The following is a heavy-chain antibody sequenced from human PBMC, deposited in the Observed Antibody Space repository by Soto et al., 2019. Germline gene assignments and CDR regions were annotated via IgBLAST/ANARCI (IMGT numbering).Heavy chain of an antibody. J-gene: IGHJ2*01. CDR3: ARVDYGDYGWYFDL. CDR2: IYSGGAT. D-gene: IGHD4-17*01. V-gene: IGHV3-53*01. Sequence: EVQLVESGGGLIQPGGSLRLSCAASGFTVTNKYMTWVRQAPGKGLEWDTLIYSGGATSYADSVKGRFTISRDNSKDIPYLQLNSLRAEDSGVYYCARVDYGDYGWYFDLWGRGTLVTVSS. CDR1: GFTVTNKY.